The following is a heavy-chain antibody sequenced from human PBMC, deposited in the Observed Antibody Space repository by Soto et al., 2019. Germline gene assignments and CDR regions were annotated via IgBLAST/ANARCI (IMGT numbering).Heavy chain of an antibody. CDR2: IYPGDSDT. J-gene: IGHJ4*02. Sequence: GESLKISCHGSGYSFTSSWIAWVRQMPGKGLEWMGIIYPGDSDTRYSPSFQGQVTMSADRSITTAYLQWSSLQASDTAIYYCARQSSGYLPLDYWGQGTLVTVSS. CDR1: GYSFTSSW. D-gene: IGHD3-22*01. V-gene: IGHV5-51*01. CDR3: ARQSSGYLPLDY.